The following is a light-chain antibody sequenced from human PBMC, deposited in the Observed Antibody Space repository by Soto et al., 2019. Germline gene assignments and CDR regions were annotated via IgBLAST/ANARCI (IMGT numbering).Light chain of an antibody. Sequence: QSVLTQPASVSGAPGQSITISCTGTNSDVNYVSWHQQHPGKAPKLMIYEVINRSSGVSTRFSGSKSGNTASLTISGLQAEDEADYYCSSFTTTSTHVFGTGTKVTVL. J-gene: IGLJ1*01. V-gene: IGLV2-14*01. CDR3: SSFTTTSTHV. CDR2: EVI. CDR1: NSDVNY.